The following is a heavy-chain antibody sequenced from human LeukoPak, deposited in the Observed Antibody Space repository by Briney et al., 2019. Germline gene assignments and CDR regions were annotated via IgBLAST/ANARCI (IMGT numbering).Heavy chain of an antibody. J-gene: IGHJ1*01. V-gene: IGHV4-59*01. D-gene: IGHD6-13*01. CDR2: IYYSGST. CDR3: ARRSQQLRYFQH. Sequence: SETLSLTCTVSGGSISSYYWSWIRQPPGKGLEWIGYIYYSGSTNYNPSLKSRVTISVDTSKNQFSLKLSSVTAADTAVYYCARRSQQLRYFQHWGQGHPGHRLL. CDR1: GGSISSYY.